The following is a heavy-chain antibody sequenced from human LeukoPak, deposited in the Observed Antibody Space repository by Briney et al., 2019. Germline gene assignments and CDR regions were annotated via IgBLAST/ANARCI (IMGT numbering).Heavy chain of an antibody. CDR1: GFAFDDYA. D-gene: IGHD6-13*01. J-gene: IGHJ4*02. V-gene: IGHV3-9*01. CDR3: AKDINSWEFDY. Sequence: GGSLRLSCAASGFAFDDYAMHWVRQAPGKGLEWVSGISWNSGSIGYADSVKGRFTISRDNAKNSLYLQMNSLRAEDTALYYCAKDINSWEFDYWGQGTPVTVSS. CDR2: ISWNSGSI.